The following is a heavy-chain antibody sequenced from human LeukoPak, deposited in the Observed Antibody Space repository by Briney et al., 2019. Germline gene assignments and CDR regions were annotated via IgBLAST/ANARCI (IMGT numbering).Heavy chain of an antibody. V-gene: IGHV1-58*01. D-gene: IGHD3-3*01. CDR2: IVVGSGNT. Sequence: ASVEVSCKASGFTFTSSAVQWVRQARGQRLEWIGWIVVGSGNTNYAQKFQERVTITRDMSTSTAYMELSSLRSEDTAVYYCAASYYDFWRGAYYFDYWGQGTLVTVSS. CDR1: GFTFTSSA. J-gene: IGHJ4*02. CDR3: AASYYDFWRGAYYFDY.